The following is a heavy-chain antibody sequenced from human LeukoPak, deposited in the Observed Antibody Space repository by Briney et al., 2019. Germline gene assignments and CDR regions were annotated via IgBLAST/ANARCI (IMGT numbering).Heavy chain of an antibody. CDR2: ISAYNGNT. D-gene: IGHD2-2*01. CDR3: ARDRCSSTSCYREAPVNNWFDP. CDR1: GYTFISYG. Sequence: ASVKVSCKASGYTFISYGISWVRQAPGQGLEWMGWISAYNGNTNYAQKLQGRVTMTTDTSTSTAYMELRSLRSDDTAVYYCARDRCSSTSCYREAPVNNWFDPWGQGTLVTVSS. V-gene: IGHV1-18*04. J-gene: IGHJ5*02.